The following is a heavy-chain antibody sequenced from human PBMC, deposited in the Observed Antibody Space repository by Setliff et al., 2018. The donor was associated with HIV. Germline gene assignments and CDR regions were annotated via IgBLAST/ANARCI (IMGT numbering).Heavy chain of an antibody. CDR2: IMPIFGTA. V-gene: IGHV1-69*13. CDR1: GYTFTSYG. D-gene: IGHD1-26*01. Sequence: GASVKVSCKASGYTFTSYGITWVRQAPGQGLEWMGGIMPIFGTANYAQKFQGRVTIIADASTNTGNMELSSLRSEDTAVYYCARGVDGSYRKFFDNWGQGTLVTVSS. J-gene: IGHJ4*02. CDR3: ARGVDGSYRKFFDN.